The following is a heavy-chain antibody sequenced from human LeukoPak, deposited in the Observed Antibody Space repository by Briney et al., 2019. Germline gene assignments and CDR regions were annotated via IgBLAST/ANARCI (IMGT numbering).Heavy chain of an antibody. V-gene: IGHV4-59*08. Sequence: SETLSLTCTVSGGSISSYYWSWIRQPPGKGLEWIGYIYYSGSTNYNPSLKSRVTISVDTSKNQFSLKLSSVTAADTAVYYCARGTWFGDSLGTDYWGQGTLVTVSS. CDR3: ARGTWFGDSLGTDY. CDR1: GGSISSYY. J-gene: IGHJ4*02. D-gene: IGHD3-10*01. CDR2: IYYSGST.